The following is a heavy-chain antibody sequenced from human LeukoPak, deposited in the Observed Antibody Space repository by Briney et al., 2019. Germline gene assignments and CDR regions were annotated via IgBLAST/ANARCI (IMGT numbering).Heavy chain of an antibody. D-gene: IGHD2-8*01. Sequence: GESLQISCQVSGYTFTNYWVGWVCQQPGEGLEWMGIINPGNSDTRYSPSLQGQVTISVDKSISTAYLQWSSLKTSDTAMCYCARLLNGGSVDYWGQGTLVTVSS. J-gene: IGHJ4*02. CDR1: GYTFTNYW. V-gene: IGHV5-51*01. CDR3: ARLLNGGSVDY. CDR2: INPGNSDT.